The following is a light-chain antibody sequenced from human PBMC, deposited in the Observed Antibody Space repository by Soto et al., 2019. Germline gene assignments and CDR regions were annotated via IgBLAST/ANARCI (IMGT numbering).Light chain of an antibody. Sequence: EIVLTQSPGTLSLSPGERATLSCRASQSVSSSYLAWYQQKPGQAPRLLTYGASSRATGIPDRFSGSVSGTDFTLTISRLEPEDFAVYFCQQYGSSPPWTFGQGTKVEIK. CDR2: GAS. CDR3: QQYGSSPPWT. V-gene: IGKV3-20*01. J-gene: IGKJ1*01. CDR1: QSVSSSY.